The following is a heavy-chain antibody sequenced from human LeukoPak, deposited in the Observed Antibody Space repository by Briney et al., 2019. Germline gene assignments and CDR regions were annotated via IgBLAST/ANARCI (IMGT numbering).Heavy chain of an antibody. CDR3: ARGRRPKWIAPLDAFDI. V-gene: IGHV1-3*01. Sequence: ASVTVSCKASGYTFTSYAMHWVRQAPGQRLEWMGWINAGNGNTKYSQKFQGRVTITRDTSASTAYMELSSLRSEDTAVYYCARGRRPKWIAPLDAFDIWGQGTMVTVSS. D-gene: IGHD5-12*01. CDR2: INAGNGNT. CDR1: GYTFTSYA. J-gene: IGHJ3*02.